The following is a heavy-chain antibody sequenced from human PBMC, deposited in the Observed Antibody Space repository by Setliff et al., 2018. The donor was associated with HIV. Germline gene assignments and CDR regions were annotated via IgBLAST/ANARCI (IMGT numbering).Heavy chain of an antibody. Sequence: PSETLSLTCTVSGGSISGGSSGSSNYYWGWIRQPPGKGLEWIASVHNSGSTYYNSSLKIRITISLDTSKNQLSLRLRSVTAADTAVYYCARGGGYSDRRPFAYWGQGTLVTVSS. CDR1: GGSSGSSNYY. CDR3: ARGGGYSDRRPFAY. J-gene: IGHJ4*02. D-gene: IGHD3-22*01. V-gene: IGHV4-39*01. CDR2: VHNSGST.